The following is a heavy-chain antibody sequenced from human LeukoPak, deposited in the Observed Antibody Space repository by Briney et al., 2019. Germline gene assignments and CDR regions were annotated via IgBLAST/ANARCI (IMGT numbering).Heavy chain of an antibody. Sequence: GGSLRLSCAVSGFTVSSNYMSWVRQPPGKGLEWVSGIYTGGSTYSADSVKGRFTIFRDNSKNTLYLQMNSLRAEDTAVYYCAKDRPVSSSWYQHWGQGTLVTVSS. D-gene: IGHD6-13*01. CDR3: AKDRPVSSSWYQH. CDR1: GFTVSSNY. J-gene: IGHJ1*01. CDR2: IYTGGST. V-gene: IGHV3-53*01.